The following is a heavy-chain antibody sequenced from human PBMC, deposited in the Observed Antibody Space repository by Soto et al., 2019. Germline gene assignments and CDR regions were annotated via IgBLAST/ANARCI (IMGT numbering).Heavy chain of an antibody. D-gene: IGHD1-26*01. Sequence: SETLSLTCTVSGGSISSYYWSWIRQPPGKGLEWIGYIYYSGTTNYSPSLKSRVTMSVDTSKNQFSLKLSSVSAADTAVYYCARVLPTPNYFDSWGQGTLVTVSS. CDR2: IYYSGTT. J-gene: IGHJ4*02. V-gene: IGHV4-59*01. CDR1: GGSISSYY. CDR3: ARVLPTPNYFDS.